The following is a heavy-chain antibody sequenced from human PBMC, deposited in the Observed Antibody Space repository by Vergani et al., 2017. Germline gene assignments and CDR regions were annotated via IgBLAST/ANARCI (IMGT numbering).Heavy chain of an antibody. V-gene: IGHV4-31*03. CDR3: ARDRVRNWKRFDP. D-gene: IGHD1-1*01. CDR2: IYYSGST. J-gene: IGHJ5*02. Sequence: QVQLQESGPGLVKPSQTLSLTCTVSGGSISSGGYYWSWIRQHPGKGLEWIGYIYYSGSTYYNPSLKSRVTISVDTSKNQFSLKLSSVTAADTAVYCCARDRVRNWKRFDPWGQGTLVTVSS. CDR1: GGSISSGGYY.